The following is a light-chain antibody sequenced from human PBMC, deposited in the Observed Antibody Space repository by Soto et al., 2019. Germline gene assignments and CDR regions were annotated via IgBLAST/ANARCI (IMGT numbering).Light chain of an antibody. CDR2: DAS. CDR1: QSVSSSY. Sequence: PGERATLSCRASQSVSSSYLIWYQQKPGQAPRLLIYDASNRATGIPARFSGSGSGTDFTLTISSLEPEDFAVYYCQQRSNWPPITVGQGTRLEIK. CDR3: QQRSNWPPIT. V-gene: IGKV3-11*01. J-gene: IGKJ5*01.